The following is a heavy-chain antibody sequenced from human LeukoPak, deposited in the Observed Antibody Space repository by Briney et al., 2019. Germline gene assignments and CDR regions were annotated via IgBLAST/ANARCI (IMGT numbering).Heavy chain of an antibody. CDR1: RFTFSNYG. CDR2: IRHDGSDK. CDR3: AKIGSGSYALSWFDP. D-gene: IGHD3-10*01. Sequence: GGSLRLSCSTSRFTFSNYGMHWVRQAPDKGLDWVAFIRHDGSDKSYADSVKGRFTISRDNSKNTLYLQMNSLRAEDTAVYYCAKIGSGSYALSWFDPWGQGTLVTVSS. V-gene: IGHV3-30*02. J-gene: IGHJ5*02.